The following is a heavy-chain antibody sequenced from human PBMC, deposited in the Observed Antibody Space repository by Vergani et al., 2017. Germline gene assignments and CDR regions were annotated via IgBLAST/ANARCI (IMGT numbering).Heavy chain of an antibody. V-gene: IGHV4-59*10. D-gene: IGHD7-27*01. CDR1: GAPISYWC. J-gene: IGHJ4*02. CDR3: ATGAGPFDI. CDR2: LCPSGST. Sequence: QVQLQQWGAGLLKPSETLSLTCSASGAPISYWCWSWLRQPAGKGLEWIGRLCPSGSTNDKPSLKSRVTMSIDTSKNQFSLKLTSVTAADTAVYYCATGAGPFDIWGQGTLVTVSS.